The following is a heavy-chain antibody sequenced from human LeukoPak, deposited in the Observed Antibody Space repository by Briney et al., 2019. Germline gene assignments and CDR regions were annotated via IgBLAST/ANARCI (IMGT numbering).Heavy chain of an antibody. J-gene: IGHJ6*02. D-gene: IGHD3-10*01. CDR3: ARDIYGSGSYSYYYYGMDV. CDR2: INPNSGGT. V-gene: IGHV1-2*02. CDR1: GYTFTGYY. Sequence: GASVKVSCKASGYTFTGYYMHWVRQAPGQGLEWMGWINPNSGGTNYAQKFQGRVTMTRDTSISTAYMELSRLRSDDTAVYYCARDIYGSGSYSYYYYGMDVWGQGTTVTVSS.